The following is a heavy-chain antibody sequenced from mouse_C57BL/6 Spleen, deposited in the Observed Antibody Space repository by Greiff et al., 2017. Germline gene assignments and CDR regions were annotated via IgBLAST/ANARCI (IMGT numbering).Heavy chain of an antibody. Sequence: VQGVESGPGLVQPSQSLSITCTVSGFSLTSYGVHWVRQSPGKGLEWLGVIWSGGSTDYNAAFISRLSISKDNSKSQVFFKRNSRQAYDTSIYYCARRGYKAWFAYWGQGTLVTVSA. CDR1: GFSLTSYG. V-gene: IGHV2-2*01. CDR3: ARRGYKAWFAY. J-gene: IGHJ3*01. D-gene: IGHD2-2*01. CDR2: IWSGGST.